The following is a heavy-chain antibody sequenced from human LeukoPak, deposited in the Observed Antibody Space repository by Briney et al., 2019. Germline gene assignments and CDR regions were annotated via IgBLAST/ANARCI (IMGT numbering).Heavy chain of an antibody. V-gene: IGHV3-23*01. CDR3: AKAQVALPRFYYFDY. CDR2: ISGSGGST. D-gene: IGHD2-15*01. CDR1: GFTFSSYA. J-gene: IGHJ4*02. Sequence: GGSLRLSCAASGFTFSSYAMSWVRQAPGKGLEWVSAISGSGGSTYYADSVKGRFTISRDNSKNTLYLQMNSLRAEDTAVYYCAKAQVALPRFYYFDYWGQGTLATVSS.